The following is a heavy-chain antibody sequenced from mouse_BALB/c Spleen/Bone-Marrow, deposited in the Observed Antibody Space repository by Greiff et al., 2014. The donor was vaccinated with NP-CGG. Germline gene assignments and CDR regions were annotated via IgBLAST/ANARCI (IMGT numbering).Heavy chain of an antibody. CDR3: ARNTQFAY. Sequence: DVKLVESGAELVKPGASVKLSCTASGFNIKDTYMHWVKQRPEQGLEWIGRIDPANGNTKYDPKFQGKATITADTSSNTAHLQLSSLTSEDTAVYYCARNTQFAYWGQGTLVTVSA. CDR1: GFNIKDTY. D-gene: IGHD5-1-1*01. J-gene: IGHJ3*01. CDR2: IDPANGNT. V-gene: IGHV14-3*02.